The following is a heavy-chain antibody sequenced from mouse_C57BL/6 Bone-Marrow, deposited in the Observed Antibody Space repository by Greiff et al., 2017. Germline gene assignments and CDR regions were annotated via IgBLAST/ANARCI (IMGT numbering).Heavy chain of an antibody. V-gene: IGHV1-59*01. CDR2: IDSSDSYT. Sequence: VQLQQPGAELARPGTSVKLSCKASGYTFTSYWMHWVKQRPGQGLEWIGVIDSSDSYTNYNQKFKGKATLTVDSSSSTAYMQLSSLTSEDSAVYYCAREELYYGNFYAMDYWGQGTSVTVSS. CDR3: AREELYYGNFYAMDY. CDR1: GYTFTSYW. J-gene: IGHJ4*01. D-gene: IGHD2-1*01.